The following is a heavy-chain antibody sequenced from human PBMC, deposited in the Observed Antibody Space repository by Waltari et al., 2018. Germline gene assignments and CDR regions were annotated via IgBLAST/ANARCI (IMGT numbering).Heavy chain of an antibody. CDR3: ASNLLEDIVVVPAAGGGAFDI. Sequence: QVQLVESGGGVVQPGRSLRLSCAASGFTFSSYGMHWVRQAPGTGLEWVAVISYDGSNKYYADSVKGRFTISRDNSKNTLYLQMNSLRAEDTAVYYCASNLLEDIVVVPAAGGGAFDIWGQGTMVTVSS. J-gene: IGHJ3*02. V-gene: IGHV3-30*03. CDR1: GFTFSSYG. CDR2: ISYDGSNK. D-gene: IGHD2-2*01.